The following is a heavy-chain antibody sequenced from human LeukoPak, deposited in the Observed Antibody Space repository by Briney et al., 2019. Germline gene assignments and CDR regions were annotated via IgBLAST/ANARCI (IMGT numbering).Heavy chain of an antibody. D-gene: IGHD4-17*01. J-gene: IGHJ4*02. V-gene: IGHV4-34*01. CDR3: ARDDYGDYVLDY. Sequence: SETLSLTCAVYGGSFSGYYWSWLRQPPGKGLEWIGEINHSGSTNYNPSLKSRVTISVDTSKNQFSLKLSSVTAADTAVYYCARDDYGDYVLDYWGQGTLVTVSS. CDR1: GGSFSGYY. CDR2: INHSGST.